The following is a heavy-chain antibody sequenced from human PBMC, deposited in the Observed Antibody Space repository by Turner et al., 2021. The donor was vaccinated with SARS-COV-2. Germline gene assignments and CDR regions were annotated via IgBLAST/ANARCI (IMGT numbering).Heavy chain of an antibody. CDR3: ARHQGSTSGYDHGMNV. V-gene: IGHV4-59*08. J-gene: IGHJ6*02. CDR2: FYKIGSI. D-gene: IGHD1-1*01. CDR1: GGSISSKS. Sequence: QVQLQESGPGLVRPSETQSLTCTVSGGSISSKSWSWIRQSPGRGLEWIGYFYKIGSIDYNPTLRSRVTISVDTSKNQLSLNLISMTAADTAVYYCARHQGSTSGYDHGMNVWGQGTAVIVSS.